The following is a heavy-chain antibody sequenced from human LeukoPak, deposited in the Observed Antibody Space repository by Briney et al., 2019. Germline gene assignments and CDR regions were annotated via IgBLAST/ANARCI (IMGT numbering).Heavy chain of an antibody. J-gene: IGHJ3*02. CDR1: GGSIGTYY. Sequence: PSETLSLTCTVTGGSIGTYYWNWIRQPPGKGLEWIGYIDYSGNSNYNPSLKSRVAISLDTSTNHLSLKLGSVAAADTAVYYCARGPQYCSDGSCYSYAFDIWGQGTMVTVSS. CDR3: ARGPQYCSDGSCYSYAFDI. D-gene: IGHD2-15*01. V-gene: IGHV4-59*01. CDR2: IDYSGNS.